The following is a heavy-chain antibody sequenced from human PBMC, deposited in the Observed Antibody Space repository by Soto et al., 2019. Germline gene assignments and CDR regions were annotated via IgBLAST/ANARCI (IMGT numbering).Heavy chain of an antibody. CDR3: AKCTYSSGWYEVV. J-gene: IGHJ4*02. CDR2: ISGSGGST. CDR1: GFTFSSYA. D-gene: IGHD6-19*01. V-gene: IGHV3-23*01. Sequence: ASGFTFSSYAMSWVRQAPGKGLEWVSAISGSGGSTYYADSVKGRFTISRDNSKNTLYLQMNSLRAEDTAVYYCAKCTYSSGWYEVVWGRGTLVTVSS.